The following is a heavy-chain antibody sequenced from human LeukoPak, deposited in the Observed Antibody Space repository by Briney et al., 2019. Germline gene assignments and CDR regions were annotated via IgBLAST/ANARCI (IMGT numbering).Heavy chain of an antibody. J-gene: IGHJ4*02. V-gene: IGHV3-23*01. Sequence: PGGSLRLSCAASGFTFSSYAMSWVRQAPGKGLEWVSAISGSGGSTYYADSVKGRFTISRDNSKNTLYLQMNSLRAEDTAVYYCAKDPDDIVVVVAATGYFDYRGQGTLVTVSS. CDR1: GFTFSSYA. CDR3: AKDPDDIVVVVAATGYFDY. D-gene: IGHD2-15*01. CDR2: ISGSGGST.